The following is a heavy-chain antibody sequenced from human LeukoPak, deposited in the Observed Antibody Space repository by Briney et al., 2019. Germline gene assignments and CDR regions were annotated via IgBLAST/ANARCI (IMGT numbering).Heavy chain of an antibody. CDR2: IASAGEST. J-gene: IGHJ4*02. D-gene: IGHD3-22*01. CDR3: ARDRPNYYGTNGHYYRRDGDY. CDR1: EFTFSIYA. V-gene: IGHV3-23*01. Sequence: GGSLRLSCAASEFTFSIYAMSWVRQAPGKGLEWVSSIASAGESTYYAGSAKGGFTISRDHSRNTLYLQMNSLRVEDTAIYYCARDRPNYYGTNGHYYRRDGDYWGQGTLVTVSS.